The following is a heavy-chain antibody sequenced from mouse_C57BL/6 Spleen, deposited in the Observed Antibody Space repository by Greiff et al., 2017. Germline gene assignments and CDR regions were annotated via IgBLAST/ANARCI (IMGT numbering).Heavy chain of an antibody. CDR3: ARYDYDPFSYAMDY. J-gene: IGHJ4*01. CDR1: GFSLTSYG. Sequence: VQLVESGPGLVQPSQSLSITCTVSGFSLTSYGVHWVRQSPGKGLEWLGVIWSGGSTDYNAAFISRLSISKDNSKSQVFFKMNSLQADDTAIYYCARYDYDPFSYAMDYGGQGTSVTVSS. V-gene: IGHV2-2*01. D-gene: IGHD2-4*01. CDR2: IWSGGST.